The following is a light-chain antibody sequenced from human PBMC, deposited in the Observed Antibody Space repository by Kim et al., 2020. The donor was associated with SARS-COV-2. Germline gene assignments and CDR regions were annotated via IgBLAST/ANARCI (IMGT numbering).Light chain of an antibody. CDR2: DAS. J-gene: IGKJ2*01. CDR3: QQYDNLPPHT. Sequence: ASVGDRVTIPCRASQDISNYLNWYQQKPGKAPKLLIYDASNLETGVPSRFSGSGSGTDFTFTISSLQPEDIATYYCQQYDNLPPHTFGQGTKLEI. V-gene: IGKV1-33*01. CDR1: QDISNY.